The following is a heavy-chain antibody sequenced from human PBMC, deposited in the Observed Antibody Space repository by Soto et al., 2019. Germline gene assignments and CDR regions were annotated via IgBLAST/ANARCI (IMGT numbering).Heavy chain of an antibody. J-gene: IGHJ5*02. CDR3: ARDMEAVARRGGWFDP. D-gene: IGHD6-19*01. Sequence: EVQLVESGGGLVQPGGSLRLSCATSGFNFDDYAMDWLRQVPGKGLEWVSSIDWNSAGIAYADSVRGRFTISRDNAKKYLYLVMNSLRVEDTAFYYCARDMEAVARRGGWFDPWGQGTLVTVSS. CDR1: GFNFDDYA. V-gene: IGHV3-9*01. CDR2: IDWNSAGI.